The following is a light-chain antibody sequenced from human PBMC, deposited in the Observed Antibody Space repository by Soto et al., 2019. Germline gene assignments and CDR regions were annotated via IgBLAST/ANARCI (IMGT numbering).Light chain of an antibody. J-gene: IGKJ1*01. CDR1: QSVSKF. CDR2: KAS. Sequence: DIQMTQSPSTLSASVGDRVTITCRASQSVSKFLAWYQQKPGKAPKLLISKASTLQSGVPSRFSGSGSGTEFTLTISSLQPDDFATYYCRQYNSYPVWTFGQGTKVEIK. CDR3: RQYNSYPVWT. V-gene: IGKV1-5*03.